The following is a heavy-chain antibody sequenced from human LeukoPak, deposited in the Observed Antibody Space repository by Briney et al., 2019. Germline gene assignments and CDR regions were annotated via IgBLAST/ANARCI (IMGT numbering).Heavy chain of an antibody. J-gene: IGHJ4*02. V-gene: IGHV3-30*18. CDR3: AKEYSGYDFFDY. CDR2: ISYDGSNK. CDR1: GFTFSSYG. D-gene: IGHD5-12*01. Sequence: RRSLRLSCAASGFTFSSYGMHWVRQAPGKGLEWVAVISYDGSNKYYADSVKGRFTISRDNSKNTLYLQMNSLRAEDTAVYYCAKEYSGYDFFDYWGQGTLVTVSS.